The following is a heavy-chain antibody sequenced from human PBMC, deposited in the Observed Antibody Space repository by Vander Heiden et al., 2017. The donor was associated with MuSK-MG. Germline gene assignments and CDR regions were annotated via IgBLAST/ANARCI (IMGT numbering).Heavy chain of an antibody. D-gene: IGHD3-10*01. J-gene: IGHJ4*02. V-gene: IGHV2-70*04. CDR1: GFSLSTSGMR. Sequence: QVTLTESGPALVKPTQTLTLTCTFSGFSLSTSGMRVSWIRQPPGKALEWLARIDWDDDKFYSTSLKTRLTISKDTSKNQVVLTMTNMDPVDTATYYCARTYGSGSYLDYWGQGTLVTVSS. CDR2: IDWDDDK. CDR3: ARTYGSGSYLDY.